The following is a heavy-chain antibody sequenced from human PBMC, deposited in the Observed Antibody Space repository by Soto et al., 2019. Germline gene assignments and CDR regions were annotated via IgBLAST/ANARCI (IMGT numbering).Heavy chain of an antibody. CDR1: GGSVSSNSAA. J-gene: IGHJ6*02. D-gene: IGHD2-2*01. CDR3: ARDQDGQLLSYYYYGMDV. V-gene: IGHV6-1*01. CDR2: TYYRSKWYN. Sequence: SQTLSLTCAISGGSVSSNSAAWNWIRQSPSRGLEWLGRTYYRSKWYNDYAVSVKSRITINPDTSKNQFSLQLNSVTPEDTAVYYCARDQDGQLLSYYYYGMDVWGQGTTVTVSS.